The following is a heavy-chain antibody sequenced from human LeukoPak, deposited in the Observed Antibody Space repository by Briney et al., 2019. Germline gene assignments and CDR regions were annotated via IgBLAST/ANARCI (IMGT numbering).Heavy chain of an antibody. CDR3: ARDYYGSGSHNGFDP. CDR2: IYPGDSDT. CDR1: GYSFTSYW. Sequence: GKSLHSSSKGSGYSFTSYWIGWVRQMPGKGLEWMGIIYPGDSDTRYSPSLQGWVTISADKSISTAYLQWSSLKASDTTMYYCARDYYGSGSHNGFDPWGQGALVT. V-gene: IGHV5-51*01. D-gene: IGHD3-10*01. J-gene: IGHJ5*02.